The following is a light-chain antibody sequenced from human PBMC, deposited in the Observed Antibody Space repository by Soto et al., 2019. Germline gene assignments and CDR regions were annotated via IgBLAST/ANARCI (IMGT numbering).Light chain of an antibody. Sequence: EIVLTQSPATLSVSPGERATLSCRATQSVSRNLAWYQQKPGQAPRLLIYDASTRATGTPARFSGSGTGTKFTLSISSLQPEDFAVYSCLQYNNWPITFGQGTRLEIK. V-gene: IGKV3D-15*01. J-gene: IGKJ5*01. CDR1: QSVSRN. CDR3: LQYNNWPIT. CDR2: DAS.